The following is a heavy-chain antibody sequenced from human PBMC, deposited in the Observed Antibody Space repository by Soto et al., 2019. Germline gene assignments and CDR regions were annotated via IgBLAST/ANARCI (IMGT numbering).Heavy chain of an antibody. J-gene: IGHJ5*02. CDR1: GGSVSSGIYY. CDR2: IHYSGST. V-gene: IGHV4-39*01. Sequence: SETLSLTCTVSGGSVSSGIYYWSWIRQHPGKGLEWIGNIHYSGSTNYNPSLKSRVTISVDTSKNQFSLNLSSVTAADTAVYYCARHGRDEAQSPNSWFDPWGQGTLVTVSS. CDR3: ARHGRDEAQSPNSWFDP.